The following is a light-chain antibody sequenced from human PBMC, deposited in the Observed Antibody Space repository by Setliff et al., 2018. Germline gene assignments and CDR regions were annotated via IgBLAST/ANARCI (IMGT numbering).Light chain of an antibody. CDR1: SSDVGSYDL. Sequence: ALTQPASVSGSPGQSITISCSGTSSDVGSYDLVSWYQQHPGKAPKLIIYAVSDRPSGVSNRFSGSKSGNTASLTISGLQTEDEADYYCNAYTSGTTDVFGTGTKVTVL. CDR3: NAYTSGTTDV. J-gene: IGLJ1*01. V-gene: IGLV2-14*03. CDR2: AVS.